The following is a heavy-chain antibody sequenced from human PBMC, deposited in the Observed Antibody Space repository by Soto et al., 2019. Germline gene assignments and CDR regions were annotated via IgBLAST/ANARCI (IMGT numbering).Heavy chain of an antibody. CDR3: AFSYYDILTGYYLDY. Sequence: QLQLQESGPGLVKPSETLSLTCTVSGGSISSSSYYWGWIRQPPGKGLEWIGSIYYSGSTYYNPSLKSRVTISVDTSKNQFSLKLSSVTAADTAVYYCAFSYYDILTGYYLDYWGQGTLVTVSS. CDR1: GGSISSSSYY. J-gene: IGHJ4*02. CDR2: IYYSGST. V-gene: IGHV4-39*01. D-gene: IGHD3-9*01.